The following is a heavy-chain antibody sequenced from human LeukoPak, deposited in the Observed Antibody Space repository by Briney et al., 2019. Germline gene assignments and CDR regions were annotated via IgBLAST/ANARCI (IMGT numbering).Heavy chain of an antibody. V-gene: IGHV4-34*01. J-gene: IGHJ6*02. D-gene: IGHD2-2*01. CDR2: INHSGST. CDR3: AVSSTSCCDHGMDV. Sequence: SETLSLTCAVYGGSFSGYYWSWIRQPPGKGLEWIGEINHSGSTNYNPSLKSRVTISVDTSKNQFSLKLSSVTAADTAVYYCAVSSTSCCDHGMDVWGQGTTVTVSS. CDR1: GGSFSGYY.